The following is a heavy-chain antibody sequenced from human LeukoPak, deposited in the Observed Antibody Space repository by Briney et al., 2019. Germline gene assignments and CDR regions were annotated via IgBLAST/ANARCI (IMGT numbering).Heavy chain of an antibody. J-gene: IGHJ5*02. CDR2: INPNSGGT. Sequence: GASVKVSCKASGYTFTGYYMHWVRQAPGQGLEWMGWINPNSGGTNYAQKFQGRVTMTRDTSISTAYMELSRLRSDDTAVYYCARGLSSSWPLKKYNWFDPWGQGTLVTVSS. CDR1: GYTFTGYY. D-gene: IGHD6-13*01. V-gene: IGHV1-2*02. CDR3: ARGLSSSWPLKKYNWFDP.